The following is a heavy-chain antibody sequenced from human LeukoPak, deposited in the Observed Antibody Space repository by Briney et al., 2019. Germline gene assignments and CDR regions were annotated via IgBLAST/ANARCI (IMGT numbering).Heavy chain of an antibody. Sequence: GASVKVSFTSSGYTFTGYYLHWVRQPPGQGLEWMGWINPNSGGTNYAQKFQGRVTMTMDTSISKAYMELSRLRSDDKAEYYCAREEPYSSGWETGVFEYWGQGTLVTVSS. J-gene: IGHJ4*02. CDR2: INPNSGGT. CDR3: AREEPYSSGWETGVFEY. V-gene: IGHV1-2*02. D-gene: IGHD6-25*01. CDR1: GYTFTGYY.